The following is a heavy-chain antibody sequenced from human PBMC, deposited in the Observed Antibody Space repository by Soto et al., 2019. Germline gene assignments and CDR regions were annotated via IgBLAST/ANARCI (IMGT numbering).Heavy chain of an antibody. D-gene: IGHD5-12*01. CDR3: AREYAERGYSGYDPVPFDY. CDR1: GYTFTSYG. Sequence: GASVKVSCKASGYTFTSYGISWVRQAPGQGLEWMGWISAYNGNTNYAQKLQGRVTMTTDTSTSTAYMELRSLRSDDTAVYYCAREYAERGYSGYDPVPFDYWGQGTLVTVSS. CDR2: ISAYNGNT. V-gene: IGHV1-18*01. J-gene: IGHJ4*02.